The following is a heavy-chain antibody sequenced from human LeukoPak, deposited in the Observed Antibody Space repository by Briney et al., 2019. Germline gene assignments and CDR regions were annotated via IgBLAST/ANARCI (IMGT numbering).Heavy chain of an antibody. V-gene: IGHV3-21*01. Sequence: GGSLRLSCAASGFTFSSYAMNWVRQAPGKGLEWVSSISSSSSYIYYADSVKGRFTISRDNAKNSLYLQMNSLRAEDTAVYYCARGLDSSGWYLFDYWGQGTLVTVSS. D-gene: IGHD6-19*01. J-gene: IGHJ4*02. CDR1: GFTFSSYA. CDR2: ISSSSSYI. CDR3: ARGLDSSGWYLFDY.